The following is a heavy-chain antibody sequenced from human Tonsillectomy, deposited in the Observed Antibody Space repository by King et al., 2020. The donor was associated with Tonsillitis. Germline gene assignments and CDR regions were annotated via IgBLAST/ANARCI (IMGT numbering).Heavy chain of an antibody. J-gene: IGHJ4*02. CDR2: MYTNGET. V-gene: IGHV4-61*02. CDR1: GDSISSGRHY. CDR3: ATGQQPMGLDS. Sequence: VPLQESGPGLVKPSQTLSLTCSVSGDSISSGRHYWSWVRQPAGKGLEWIGRMYTNGETNYNPSLKSRVTISLDTSKNHFSLKVTSVTDADTAMYYCATGQQPMGLDSWGQGTLVTVSS. D-gene: IGHD2-8*02.